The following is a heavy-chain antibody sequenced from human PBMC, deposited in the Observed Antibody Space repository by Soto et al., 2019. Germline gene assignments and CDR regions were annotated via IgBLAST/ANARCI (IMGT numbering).Heavy chain of an antibody. V-gene: IGHV4-61*01. Sequence: SETLSLTCTVSGGSVSSGSYYWSWIRQPPGKGLEWIGYIYYSGSTNYNPSLKSRVTISVETSKNQFSLKLSSVTAADTAVYYCARSSCWNLPNWFDPRGQGTLVTVSS. D-gene: IGHD6-19*01. CDR3: ARSSCWNLPNWFDP. CDR1: GGSVSSGSYY. CDR2: IYYSGST. J-gene: IGHJ5*02.